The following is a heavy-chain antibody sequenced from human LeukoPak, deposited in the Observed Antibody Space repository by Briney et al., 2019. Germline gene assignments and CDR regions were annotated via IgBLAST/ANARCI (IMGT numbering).Heavy chain of an antibody. J-gene: IGHJ6*03. CDR2: ISWNSGSI. Sequence: GRSLRLSCAASGFTFDDYAMHWVRQAPGKGLERVSGISWNSGSIGYADSVKGRFTISRDNAKNSLYLQMNSLRAEDTALYYCAKDIASSSWYYMDVWGKGTTVTVSS. D-gene: IGHD6-13*01. CDR3: AKDIASSSWYYMDV. CDR1: GFTFDDYA. V-gene: IGHV3-9*01.